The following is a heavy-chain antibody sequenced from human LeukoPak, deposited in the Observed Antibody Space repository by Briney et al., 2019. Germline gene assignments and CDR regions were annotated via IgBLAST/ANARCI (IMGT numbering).Heavy chain of an antibody. V-gene: IGHV4-39*07. CDR2: IYYSGST. CDR3: ARDVDHAFDI. CDR1: GGSISSSSYY. D-gene: IGHD2-21*01. J-gene: IGHJ3*02. Sequence: SETLSLTCTVSGGSISSSSYYRGWIRQPPGKGLEWIGSIYYSGSTYYNPSLKSRVTISVDTSKNQFSLKLSSVTAADTAVYYCARDVDHAFDIWGQGTMVTVSS.